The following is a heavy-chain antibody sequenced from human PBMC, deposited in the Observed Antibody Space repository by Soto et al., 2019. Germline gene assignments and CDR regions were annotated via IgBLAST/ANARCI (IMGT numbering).Heavy chain of an antibody. D-gene: IGHD3-16*01. CDR1: GYTFTSYP. Sequence: ASVKVSCKASGYTFTSYPMHWVRQAPGQRLEWMGWINAGNGNTKYSQRFQGRVTITRDTSASTAYMELSSLRSEDTAMYYCATVGAINLGDYWGQGTLVTVSS. CDR3: ATVGAINLGDY. V-gene: IGHV1-3*01. CDR2: INAGNGNT. J-gene: IGHJ4*02.